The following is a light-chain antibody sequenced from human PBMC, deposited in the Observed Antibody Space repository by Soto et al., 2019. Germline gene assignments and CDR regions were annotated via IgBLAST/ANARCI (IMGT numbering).Light chain of an antibody. J-gene: IGKJ3*01. CDR2: DAS. CDR3: QQRSNWPPGKFT. Sequence: EIVLTQSPATLSLSPGERATLSCRASQSVSSYLAWYQQKPGQAPRLLIYDASNRATGIPARFSGSGSGTDFTLTISSLEPEDFAVYSCQQRSNWPPGKFTFGPGTKVDIK. CDR1: QSVSSY. V-gene: IGKV3-11*01.